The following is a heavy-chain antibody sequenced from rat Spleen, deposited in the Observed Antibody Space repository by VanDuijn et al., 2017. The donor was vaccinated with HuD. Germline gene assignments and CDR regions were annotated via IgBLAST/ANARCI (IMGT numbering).Heavy chain of an antibody. Sequence: EVQLVESGGGLVQPGRSLKLSCAASGFTFSDYAMAWVRQAPTKGLEWVATISATGYSIYYPDSVKGRFTISRDNAKTTLYLQMDSLRSEDTATYYCARETGYNSYFDYWGQGVMVTVSS. D-gene: IGHD1-4*01. J-gene: IGHJ2*01. CDR2: ISATGYSI. CDR3: ARETGYNSYFDY. V-gene: IGHV5-29*01. CDR1: GFTFSDYA.